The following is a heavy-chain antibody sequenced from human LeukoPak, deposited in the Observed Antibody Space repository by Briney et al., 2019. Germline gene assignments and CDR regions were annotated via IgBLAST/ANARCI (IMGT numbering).Heavy chain of an antibody. CDR2: ISGSGGST. D-gene: IGHD4-23*01. CDR3: AKDPWTTVVRGDWFDP. J-gene: IGHJ5*02. V-gene: IGHV3-23*01. Sequence: PGGSLRLSCAASGFTFSSYAMSWVRQAPGKGLEWVSAISGSGGSTYYADSVKGRFTISRDNSKNTLYLQMSSLRAEDTAVYYCAKDPWTTVVRGDWFDPWGQGTLVTVSS. CDR1: GFTFSSYA.